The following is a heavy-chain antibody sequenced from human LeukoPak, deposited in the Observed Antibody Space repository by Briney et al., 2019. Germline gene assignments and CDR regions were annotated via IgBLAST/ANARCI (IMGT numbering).Heavy chain of an antibody. CDR1: AESFSGYF. V-gene: IGHV4-34*01. CDR3: ARKSGYARDY. Sequence: KPSETLSLTCAVYAESFSGYFWNWIRQPPGKGREWIGEINHSGSTTNYNPSLKSRITMSVDTSKNQFSLKLTSVTAADTAVYYCARKSGYARDYWGQGNLSSSPQ. J-gene: IGHJ4*02. CDR2: INHSGSTT. D-gene: IGHD5-12*01.